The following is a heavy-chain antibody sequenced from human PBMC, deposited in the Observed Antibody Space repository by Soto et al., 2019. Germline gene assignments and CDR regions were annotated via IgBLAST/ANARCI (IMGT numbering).Heavy chain of an antibody. CDR2: MNPNSGNT. Sequence: ASVKVSCKASGYTFRYDDIIWVRQATGQGLEWMGWMNPNSGNTGYAQKFQGRITMTRNTSISTAYMEMNSLTSEDTAVYYCARVGAWALRNLDYWGQGTRVTV. V-gene: IGHV1-8*01. CDR1: GYTFRYDD. D-gene: IGHD3-16*01. J-gene: IGHJ4*02. CDR3: ARVGAWALRNLDY.